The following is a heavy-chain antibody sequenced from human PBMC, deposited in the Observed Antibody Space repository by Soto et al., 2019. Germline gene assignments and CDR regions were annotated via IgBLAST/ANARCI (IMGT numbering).Heavy chain of an antibody. D-gene: IGHD3-22*01. CDR1: GGSISSGGYY. V-gene: IGHV4-31*02. CDR3: AVSTGSSQYYFDS. Sequence: SETLSLTCTVSGGSISSGGYYWSWIRQHPGKGLEWIGYIYYSGSTYYNPSLKSRVTISVDTSKNQFSLKLSSVTAADTAVYYCAVSTGSSQYYFDSVGQGALVTVSS. CDR2: IYYSGST. J-gene: IGHJ4*02.